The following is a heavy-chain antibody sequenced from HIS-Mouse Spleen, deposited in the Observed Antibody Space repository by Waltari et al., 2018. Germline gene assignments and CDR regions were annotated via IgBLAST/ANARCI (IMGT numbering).Heavy chain of an antibody. J-gene: IGHJ5*02. CDR1: GGPISRGGYY. CDR3: ARSPYYDFWSGYSDNWFDP. V-gene: IGHV4-31*03. D-gene: IGHD3-3*01. Sequence: QVQLQESGPGLVKPSQTLSLTCTVPGGPISRGGYYSIWIRPHPGQGLEWIGYIYYSGSTYYNPSLKSRVTISVDTSKNQFSLKLSSVTAADTAVYYCARSPYYDFWSGYSDNWFDPWGQGTLVTVSS. CDR2: IYYSGST.